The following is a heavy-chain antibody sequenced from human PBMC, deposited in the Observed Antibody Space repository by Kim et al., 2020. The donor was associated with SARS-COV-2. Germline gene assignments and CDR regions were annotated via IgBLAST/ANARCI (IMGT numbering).Heavy chain of an antibody. D-gene: IGHD5-18*01. Sequence: DYAASVKSRITISTDTSKNQFSLQLNSVTPEDTAVYYCARATAWPYRRFDYWGQGALVTVSS. V-gene: IGHV6-1*01. J-gene: IGHJ4*02. CDR3: ARATAWPYRRFDY.